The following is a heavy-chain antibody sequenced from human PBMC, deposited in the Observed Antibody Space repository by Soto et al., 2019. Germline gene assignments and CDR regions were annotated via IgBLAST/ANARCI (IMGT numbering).Heavy chain of an antibody. CDR3: ARGRYCINGRCFPHCLHS. J-gene: IGHJ4*02. Sequence: SETLSLTCSVSGDSISTVDYFWAWLRQPPGQALEYIGYIYKSTTTYYNPSFESRVSISLDTSKIQFSLNVTCVTDAATAVYVRARGRYCINGRCFPHCLHSWGQGTLVTVSS. D-gene: IGHD2-8*01. CDR1: GDSISTVDYF. CDR2: IYKSTTT. V-gene: IGHV4-30-4*01.